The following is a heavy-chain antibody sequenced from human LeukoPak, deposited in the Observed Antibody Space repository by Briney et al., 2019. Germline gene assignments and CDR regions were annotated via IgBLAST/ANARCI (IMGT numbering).Heavy chain of an antibody. V-gene: IGHV4-4*07. CDR3: AREYRRLVLSLSYYYYMDV. Sequence: KSSETLSLTCTVSGGSINNYYWSWIRQPAGKGLEWIGRISTSGSTIYNPSLKSRVTMSVDTSKNQFSLKLTSVTAADTAVYYCAREYRRLVLSLSYYYYMDVWGKGTTVTISS. D-gene: IGHD6-19*01. J-gene: IGHJ6*03. CDR1: GGSINNYY. CDR2: ISTSGST.